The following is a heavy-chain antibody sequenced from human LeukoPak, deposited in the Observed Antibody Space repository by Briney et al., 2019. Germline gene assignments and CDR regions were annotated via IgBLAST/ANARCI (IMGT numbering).Heavy chain of an antibody. CDR2: ISGSGGST. Sequence: GGTLRLSCAASGFTFSSYGMSWVRQAPGKGLEWVSAISGSGGSTYYADSVKGRFTISRGNSKNTLYLQMNSLRAEDTAFYYCARQNIVVVPHFDYWGQGTLVTVSS. CDR1: GFTFSSYG. J-gene: IGHJ4*02. V-gene: IGHV3-23*01. D-gene: IGHD2-15*01. CDR3: ARQNIVVVPHFDY.